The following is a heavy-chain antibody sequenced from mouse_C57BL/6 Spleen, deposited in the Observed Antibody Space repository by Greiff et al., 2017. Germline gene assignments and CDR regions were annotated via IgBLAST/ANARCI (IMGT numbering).Heavy chain of an antibody. CDR3: ARGEDWAVFDY. V-gene: IGHV1-80*01. CDR1: GYAFSSYW. D-gene: IGHD4-1*01. CDR2: IYPGDGDT. Sequence: QVQLQQSGAELVKPGASVKISCKASGYAFSSYWMNWVKQRPGKGLEWIGQIYPGDGDTNYNGKFKGKATLTADKSSSTAYMQRSSLTSEDSAVYFCARGEDWAVFDYWGQGTTVTVSS. J-gene: IGHJ2*01.